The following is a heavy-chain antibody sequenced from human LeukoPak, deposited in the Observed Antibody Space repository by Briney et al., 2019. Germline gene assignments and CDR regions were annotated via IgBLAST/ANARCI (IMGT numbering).Heavy chain of an antibody. D-gene: IGHD4-11*01. CDR2: IHYSGGT. CDR1: GGPISSYY. J-gene: IGHJ4*02. V-gene: IGHV4-59*01. Sequence: PSETLSLTCTVSGGPISSYYWSWIRQPPGKGLEWIGYIHYSGGTNHNPSLKSRVTSSVDTSKNQFSLKLSSVTAADTAVYYCARMYSNYFDYWGQGSLVTVSS. CDR3: ARMYSNYFDY.